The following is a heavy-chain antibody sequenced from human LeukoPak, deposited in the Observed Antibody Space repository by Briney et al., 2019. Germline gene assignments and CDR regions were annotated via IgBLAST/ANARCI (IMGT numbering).Heavy chain of an antibody. D-gene: IGHD3-9*01. CDR1: GGTFNTYS. V-gene: IGHV1-69*13. CDR2: IIPIFDTS. J-gene: IGHJ6*02. CDR3: ARLFSYEYGMDV. Sequence: GASVKVSCKASGGTFNTYSINWVRQAPGQGLEWMGGIIPIFDTSNYAQKFQGRVTITADESTTTAYMELSSLRSEDTAMYYCARLFSYEYGMDVWGQGTTVTVSS.